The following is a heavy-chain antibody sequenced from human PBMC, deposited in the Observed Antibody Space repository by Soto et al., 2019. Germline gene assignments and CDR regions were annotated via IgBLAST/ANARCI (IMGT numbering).Heavy chain of an antibody. J-gene: IGHJ5*02. Sequence: QLQLQESGPGLVKPSGTLSLTCTVSGGSISSSSYYWGWIRQPPGKGLEWIGSIYFRGSTYYNPSLKSRVTVSVHTSKKQFSLKLTSVTAADPAVYYCAREILTGYYPAGWFDPWGQGTLVTVSS. CDR2: IYFRGST. CDR3: AREILTGYYPAGWFDP. D-gene: IGHD3-9*01. CDR1: GGSISSSSYY. V-gene: IGHV4-39*02.